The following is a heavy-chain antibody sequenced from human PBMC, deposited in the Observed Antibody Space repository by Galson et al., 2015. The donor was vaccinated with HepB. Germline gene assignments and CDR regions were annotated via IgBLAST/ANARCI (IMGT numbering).Heavy chain of an antibody. V-gene: IGHV3-23*01. Sequence: SLRLSCAASGFTFRSFALSWVRQAPGKGLEWVSTISSSGDNTYYADSVRGRFTISRDNSKNTLYLQMDSLRAEDTAVYYCAKDGPLEWFDSWGQGTVVTVSS. J-gene: IGHJ5*01. CDR1: GFTFRSFA. D-gene: IGHD5-24*01. CDR3: AKDGPLEWFDS. CDR2: ISSSGDNT.